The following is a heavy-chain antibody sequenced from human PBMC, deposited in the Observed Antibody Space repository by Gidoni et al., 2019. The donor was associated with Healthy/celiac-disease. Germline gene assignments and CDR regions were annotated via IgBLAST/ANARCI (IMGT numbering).Heavy chain of an antibody. J-gene: IGHJ4*02. D-gene: IGHD3-10*01. CDR1: GYTFTGYY. CDR2: INPDSGGT. CDR3: ARDQGPARFGELLPDY. Sequence: QVQLVQSGAEVKKPGASVKVSCKASGYTFTGYYMHWVRQAPGQGLEWMGWINPDSGGTNYAQKFQGRVTMTRDTSISTAYMELSRLRSDDTAVYYCARDQGPARFGELLPDYWSQGTLVTVSS. V-gene: IGHV1-2*02.